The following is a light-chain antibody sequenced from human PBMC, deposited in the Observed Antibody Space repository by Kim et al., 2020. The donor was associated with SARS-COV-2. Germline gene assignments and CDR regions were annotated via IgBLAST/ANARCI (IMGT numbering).Light chain of an antibody. CDR1: QGISSY. CDR2: AAS. J-gene: IGKJ1*01. Sequence: DIQFTQSPSFLSASVGDRVTITCRASQGISSYLAWYQQKPGKAPKLLIYAASTLQSGVPSRFSGSGSGTEFTLTISSLQPEDFATYYCQQLNSYPRTFGQGTKVDIK. V-gene: IGKV1-9*01. CDR3: QQLNSYPRT.